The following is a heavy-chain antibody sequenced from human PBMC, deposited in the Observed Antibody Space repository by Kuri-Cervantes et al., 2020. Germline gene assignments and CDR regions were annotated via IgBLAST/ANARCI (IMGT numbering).Heavy chain of an antibody. Sequence: SVKVSCKASGGTFSSYAIGWVRQAPGQGLEWMGGIIPIFGTANYAQKFQGRVTMTRDTSTSTVYMELSSLRSEDTAVYYCARSLTGYYIDYYYGMDVWGQGTTVTVSS. V-gene: IGHV1-69*05. CDR1: GGTFSSYA. CDR2: IIPIFGTA. J-gene: IGHJ6*02. D-gene: IGHD3-9*01. CDR3: ARSLTGYYIDYYYGMDV.